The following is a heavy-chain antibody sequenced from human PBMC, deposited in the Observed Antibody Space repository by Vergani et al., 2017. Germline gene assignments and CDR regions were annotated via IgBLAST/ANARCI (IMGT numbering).Heavy chain of an antibody. D-gene: IGHD3-22*01. J-gene: IGHJ2*01. CDR2: IIPIFGTA. V-gene: IGHV1-69*12. CDR3: ARGGSYYYDSSHRWYFDL. CDR1: GGTFSSYA. Sequence: QVQLVQSGAEVKKPGSSVKVSCKASGGTFSSYAISWVRQAPGQGLGWMGGIIPIFGTANYAQKFQGRVTSTADESTSTAYMGLSSLRSEDTAVYYCARGGSYYYDSSHRWYFDLWGRGTLVTVSS.